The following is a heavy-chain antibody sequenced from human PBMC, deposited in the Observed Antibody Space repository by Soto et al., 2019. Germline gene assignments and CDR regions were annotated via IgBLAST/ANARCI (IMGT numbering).Heavy chain of an antibody. CDR1: GGSVSSGSYY. D-gene: IGHD3-10*01. CDR3: ARDRPATSMVRGVIRWFDP. Sequence: QVQLQESGPGLVKPSETLSLTCTVSGGSVSSGSYYWSWIRQPPGKGLEWIGYIYYSGSTNYNPSLKSRVTISVDTSKNQFSLKLSSVTAADTAVYYWARDRPATSMVRGVIRWFDPWGQGTLVTVSS. J-gene: IGHJ5*02. V-gene: IGHV4-61*01. CDR2: IYYSGST.